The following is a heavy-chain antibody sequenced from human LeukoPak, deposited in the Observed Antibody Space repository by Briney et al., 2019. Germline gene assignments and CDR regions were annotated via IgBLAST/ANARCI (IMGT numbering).Heavy chain of an antibody. J-gene: IGHJ4*02. CDR3: ALSLNNAAYFDY. Sequence: SGPALVKSTETLTLTCTFSGLLLTTHAMRVSWIRQPPGKALEWLARIDWDDDEFYNRPLKTRLTISKDTSKNQVVLTMTNMDPVDTATYYCALSLNNAAYFDYWGQGTLVTVSS. CDR2: IDWDDDE. V-gene: IGHV2-70*04. D-gene: IGHD1/OR15-1a*01. CDR1: GLLLTTHAMR.